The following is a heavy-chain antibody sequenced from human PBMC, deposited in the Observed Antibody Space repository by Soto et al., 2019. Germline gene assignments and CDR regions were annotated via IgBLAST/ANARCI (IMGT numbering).Heavy chain of an antibody. CDR1: GGSISSGDYY. CDR2: IYDSGRT. J-gene: IGHJ5*02. D-gene: IGHD4-17*01. CDR3: ARAKGLLTVTTAWFDP. V-gene: IGHV4-30-4*01. Sequence: QVQLQESGPGLVKPSQTLSLTCIVSGGSISSGDYYWSWVRQPPGKGLEWIGYIYDSGRTYYNPSLGSRVTLAADTSKNQFSLKLSSVTAADTAVYYCARAKGLLTVTTAWFDPWGQGTLVTVSS.